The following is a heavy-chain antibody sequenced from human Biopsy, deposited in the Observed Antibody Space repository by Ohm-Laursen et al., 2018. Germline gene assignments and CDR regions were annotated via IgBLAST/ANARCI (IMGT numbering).Heavy chain of an antibody. V-gene: IGHV4-59*01. J-gene: IGHJ2*01. CDR2: VYYTGST. D-gene: IGHD3-22*01. CDR1: GYSISSYY. Sequence: SGTLSFTSTVSGYSISSYYWSRLRPPPGQGLHWIGYVYYTGSTDYNPSLQSRVTISVDTSKNRFSLRLRSVTHADTAIYYCARDRGYYSDRTVPGYFDLWGRGTLVTVSS. CDR3: ARDRGYYSDRTVPGYFDL.